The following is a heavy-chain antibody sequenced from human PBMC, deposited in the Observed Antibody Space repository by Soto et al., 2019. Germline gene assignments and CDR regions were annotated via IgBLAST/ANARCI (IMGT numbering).Heavy chain of an antibody. D-gene: IGHD3-10*01. Sequence: GGSLRLSCAASGFTFSSYGMHWVRQAPGKGLEWVAVIWYDGSNKYYADSVKGRFTISRDNSKNTLYLQMNSLGAEDTAVYYCARGMVRGVMYYYGMDVWGQGTTVTVSS. CDR2: IWYDGSNK. CDR3: ARGMVRGVMYYYGMDV. V-gene: IGHV3-33*01. CDR1: GFTFSSYG. J-gene: IGHJ6*02.